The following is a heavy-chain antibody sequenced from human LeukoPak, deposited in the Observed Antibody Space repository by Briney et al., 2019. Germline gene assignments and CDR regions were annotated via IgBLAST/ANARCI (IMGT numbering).Heavy chain of an antibody. D-gene: IGHD2-15*01. Sequence: PGGSLRLSCTASGFTFGDYAMSWVRQAPGKGLEWVGFIRSKAYGGTTEYAASVKGRFTIPRDDSKSIAYLQMNSLKTEDTAVYYCTRGGPDIVVVVADYWGQGTLVTVSS. CDR3: TRGGPDIVVVVADY. V-gene: IGHV3-49*04. CDR1: GFTFGDYA. J-gene: IGHJ4*02. CDR2: IRSKAYGGTT.